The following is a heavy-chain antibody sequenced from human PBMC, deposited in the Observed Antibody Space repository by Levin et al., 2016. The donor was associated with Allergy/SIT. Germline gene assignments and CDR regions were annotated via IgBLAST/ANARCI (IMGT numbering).Heavy chain of an antibody. D-gene: IGHD1-26*01. Sequence: GESLKISCAASGFTFSTFDINWVRQAPGKGLEWVSSITSSSAYISYADSVKGRFTISRDNAKKSVYLQLNSLRAGDTAVYYCARGSSWGAWYFDLWGRGTLVSVSS. CDR2: ITSSSAYI. J-gene: IGHJ2*01. CDR1: GFTFSTFD. V-gene: IGHV3-21*01. CDR3: ARGSSWGAWYFDL.